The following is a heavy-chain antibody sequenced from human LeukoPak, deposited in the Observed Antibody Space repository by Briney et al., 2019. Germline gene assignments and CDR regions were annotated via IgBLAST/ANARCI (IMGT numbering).Heavy chain of an antibody. CDR3: ARDRAVVLIAATGY. V-gene: IGHV1-18*01. J-gene: IGHJ4*02. Sequence: ASVKVSCKASGFTFTNYGISWVRQAPGQGLEWMGWISAYNGNTKYAQNLQGRVTMTTDTSTSTAYMELRSLRSDDTAVYYCARDRAVVLIAATGYWGQGTLVTVSS. CDR1: GFTFTNYG. CDR2: ISAYNGNT. D-gene: IGHD2-15*01.